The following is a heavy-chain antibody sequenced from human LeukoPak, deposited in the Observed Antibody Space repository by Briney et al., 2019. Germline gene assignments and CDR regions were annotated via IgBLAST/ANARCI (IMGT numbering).Heavy chain of an antibody. CDR2: IYYRGST. D-gene: IGHD3-3*01. Sequence: SETLSLTCTLSRGSISSSTYYWGWIRQPPGKGLEWIGTIYYRGSTYYNPSLKSRVTISVDTSKNQFSLKLTSVTAADTAVYYCARLGRTYYDFWSGPWGQGTLVTVSS. V-gene: IGHV4-39*01. CDR3: ARLGRTYYDFWSGP. J-gene: IGHJ5*02. CDR1: RGSISSSTYY.